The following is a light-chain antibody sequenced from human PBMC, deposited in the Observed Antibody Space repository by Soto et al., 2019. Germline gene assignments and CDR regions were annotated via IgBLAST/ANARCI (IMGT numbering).Light chain of an antibody. V-gene: IGKV3-20*01. J-gene: IGKJ1*01. CDR1: QTISSSH. CDR2: GAS. Sequence: EIVLTQSPGTLSLSPGERATLSCRASQTISSSHLAWYQQKPGQAPRLLIYGASSRATDIPDRFIGSGSGASMTLTTSRLKTDDLALYYCQHYDSSLRKFGPGSKVDIK. CDR3: QHYDSSLRK.